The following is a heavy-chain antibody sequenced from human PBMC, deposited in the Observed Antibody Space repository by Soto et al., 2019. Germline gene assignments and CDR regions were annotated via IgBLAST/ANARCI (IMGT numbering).Heavy chain of an antibody. D-gene: IGHD1-1*01. CDR1: GGTFSSYA. CDR3: ARTRNNAFDI. V-gene: IGHV1-69*06. CDR2: IIPIFGTA. J-gene: IGHJ3*02. Sequence: SVKVSCKASGGTFSSYAISWLRQAPGQGLEWMGGIIPIFGTANYAQKFQGRVTITADKSTSTAYMELSSLRSEDTAVYYCARTRNNAFDIWGQGTMVTVSS.